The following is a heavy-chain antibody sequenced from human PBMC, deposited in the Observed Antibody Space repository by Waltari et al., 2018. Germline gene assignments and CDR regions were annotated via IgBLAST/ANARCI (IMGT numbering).Heavy chain of an antibody. V-gene: IGHV1-18*01. D-gene: IGHD3-3*01. CDR3: ASGWSGYCTPFDH. Sequence: QVQLVQSGAEVKKSGASVKVSCKASGYTFTSYGISWVRQAPGQGLEWMGWISAYNGDTNYAQKLQGRLIMTTDTSTTTAYMELRSLRSDDTAVYYCASGWSGYCTPFDHWGQGTLVTVSS. CDR1: GYTFTSYG. CDR2: ISAYNGDT. J-gene: IGHJ4*02.